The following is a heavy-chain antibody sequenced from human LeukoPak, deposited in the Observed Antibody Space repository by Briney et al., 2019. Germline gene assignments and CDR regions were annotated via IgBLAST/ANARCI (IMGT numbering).Heavy chain of an antibody. Sequence: GASVKVSCKASGYTFTTHDINWVRQATGQGLEWLGWMSPNSGDTGYAQKFQGRVTMNSDCSISTAYMELSSLRSEDPAIYYCVRTPPNWGFDYWGQGTLSPSP. CDR1: GYTFTTHD. V-gene: IGHV1-8*01. CDR3: VRTPPNWGFDY. D-gene: IGHD7-27*01. CDR2: MSPNSGDT. J-gene: IGHJ4*02.